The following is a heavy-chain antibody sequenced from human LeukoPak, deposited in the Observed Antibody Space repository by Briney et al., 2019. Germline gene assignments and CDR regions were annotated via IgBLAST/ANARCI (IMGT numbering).Heavy chain of an antibody. CDR2: ISYDGSNK. D-gene: IGHD6-19*01. Sequence: GGSLRLSCAASGFTFSSYAMHWVRQAPGKGLEWVAVISYDGSNKYYADSVKGRFTISRDNSKNTLYLQMNSLRAEDTAVYYCARDLSSGWYTEYNVDCWGQGTLVTVSS. V-gene: IGHV3-30-3*01. CDR1: GFTFSSYA. J-gene: IGHJ4*02. CDR3: ARDLSSGWYTEYNVDC.